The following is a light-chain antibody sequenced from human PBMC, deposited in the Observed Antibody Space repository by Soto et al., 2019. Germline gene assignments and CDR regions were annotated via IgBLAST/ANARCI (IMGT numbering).Light chain of an antibody. J-gene: IGKJ4*01. CDR1: QGVSSSY. Sequence: EIVLTQSPGTLSLSPGERATLSCRASQGVSSSYLAWDQQKPGQPPRLLIYGASSRATGIPDRFSGSGSGTDFTLTITRLEDENFAVYYCQHYSTSFGGGTKVEIK. CDR3: QHYSTS. V-gene: IGKV3-20*01. CDR2: GAS.